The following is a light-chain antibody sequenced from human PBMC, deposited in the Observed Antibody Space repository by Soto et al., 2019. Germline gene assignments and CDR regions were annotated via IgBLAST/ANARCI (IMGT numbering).Light chain of an antibody. CDR3: QQYYHTPLT. V-gene: IGKV4-1*01. CDR2: WAS. CDR1: QSVLYSSNNKNY. J-gene: IGKJ4*01. Sequence: EIVVTQSPDSLAVSLGERATINCKSSQSVLYSSNNKNYLAWYQQKPRQPPKLLIYWASTRESGVPDRFSGSGSGTDFTLTISSLQAEDVAVYYCQQYYHTPLTFGGGDQGGYQ.